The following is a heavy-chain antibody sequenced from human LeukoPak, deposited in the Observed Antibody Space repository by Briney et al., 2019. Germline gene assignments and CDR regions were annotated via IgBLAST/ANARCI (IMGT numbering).Heavy chain of an antibody. CDR3: ARTLGQFYYYDSSGFDAFDI. V-gene: IGHV4-4*07. D-gene: IGHD3-22*01. CDR2: IYTSGST. Sequence: SETLSLTCTVSGGSISSYYWSWIRQPAGKGLEWIGRIYTSGSTNYNPSLKSRVTMSVDTSKNQFSLKLSSVTAADTAVYYCARTLGQFYYYDSSGFDAFDIWGQGTMVTVSS. CDR1: GGSISSYY. J-gene: IGHJ3*02.